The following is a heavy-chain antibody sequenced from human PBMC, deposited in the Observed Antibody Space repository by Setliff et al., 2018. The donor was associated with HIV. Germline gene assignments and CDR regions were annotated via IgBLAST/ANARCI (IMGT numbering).Heavy chain of an antibody. Sequence: GASVKVSCKASGGTFTNHGIGWVRQAPGRRLEWLGGVIPMFGITNDGQKFQGRVAITTDESTSTVFMELSSLTSEDTAVYYCASAIVGLGYNFFSVDVWGKGTTVTVSS. D-gene: IGHD1-26*01. CDR1: GGTFTNHG. CDR2: VIPMFGIT. CDR3: ASAIVGLGYNFFSVDV. V-gene: IGHV1-69*05. J-gene: IGHJ6*04.